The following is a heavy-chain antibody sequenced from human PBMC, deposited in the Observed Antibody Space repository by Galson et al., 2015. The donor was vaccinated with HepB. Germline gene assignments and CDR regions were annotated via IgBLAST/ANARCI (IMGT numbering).Heavy chain of an antibody. Sequence: LSLTCAVSGGSISSRNWWSWVRQPPGKRLEWIGEIYPSGTTSGTTNYNPSLKSRITISIDKSKNQFFLKLSSVTTADTALYYCAREGGYTNYYYGMDVWGQGTTVIVSS. D-gene: IGHD5-18*01. V-gene: IGHV4-4*02. J-gene: IGHJ6*02. CDR3: AREGGYTNYYYGMDV. CDR2: IYPSGTT. CDR1: GGSISSRNW.